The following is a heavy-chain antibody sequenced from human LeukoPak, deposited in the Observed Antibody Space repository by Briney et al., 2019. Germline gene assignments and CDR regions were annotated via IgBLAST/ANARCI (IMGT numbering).Heavy chain of an antibody. D-gene: IGHD3-10*01. CDR3: ARHDYYGSLNWFDP. CDR1: GGSLNSPNYH. CDR2: IYYSGTT. J-gene: IGHJ5*02. V-gene: IGHV4-39*01. Sequence: SETLSLTCIVSGGSLNSPNYHWGWIRQPPGKGLEWIGTIYYSGTTYYNPSLKSRLTISVDTSKNQFSLKLTSVTAADTAVYYCARHDYYGSLNWFDPWGQGTLITVSS.